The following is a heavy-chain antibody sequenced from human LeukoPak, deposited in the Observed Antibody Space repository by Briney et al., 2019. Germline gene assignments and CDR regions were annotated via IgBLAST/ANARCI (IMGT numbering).Heavy chain of an antibody. D-gene: IGHD2-2*01. CDR2: ISGSGGST. Sequence: PGGSLRLSCAASGFTFSSYGMSWVRQAPGKGLEWVSAISGSGGSTYYADSVKGRFTISRDNSKNTMYLQVNSPRAEDMALYDCAKDIVVDYYCMDVWGKGTTVTISS. CDR3: AKDIVVDYYCMDV. V-gene: IGHV3-23*01. CDR1: GFTFSSYG. J-gene: IGHJ6*03.